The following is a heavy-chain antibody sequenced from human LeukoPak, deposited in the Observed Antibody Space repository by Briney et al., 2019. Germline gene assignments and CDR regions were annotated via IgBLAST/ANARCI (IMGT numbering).Heavy chain of an antibody. CDR2: ISYDGSNK. Sequence: GGSLRLSFAASGFTFSSYGMHWVRQAPGKGLGWVAVISYDGSNKYYADSVKGRFTISRDNSKNTLYLQMNSLRAEDTAVYYCAKEPGYSDYWGQGTLVTVSS. J-gene: IGHJ4*02. CDR3: AKEPGYSDY. D-gene: IGHD6-13*01. V-gene: IGHV3-30*18. CDR1: GFTFSSYG.